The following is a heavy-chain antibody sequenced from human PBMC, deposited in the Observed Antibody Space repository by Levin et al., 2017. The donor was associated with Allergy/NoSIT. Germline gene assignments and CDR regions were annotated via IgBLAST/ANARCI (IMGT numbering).Heavy chain of an antibody. Sequence: SETLSLTCTVSGGSISSSSYYWGWIRQPPGKGLEWIGSIYYSGSTYYNPSLKSRVTISVDTSKNQFSLKLSSVTAADTAVYYCARHPIVATIFEYGFDYWGQGTLVTVSS. J-gene: IGHJ4*02. CDR3: ARHPIVATIFEYGFDY. D-gene: IGHD5-12*01. CDR2: IYYSGST. V-gene: IGHV4-39*01. CDR1: GGSISSSSYY.